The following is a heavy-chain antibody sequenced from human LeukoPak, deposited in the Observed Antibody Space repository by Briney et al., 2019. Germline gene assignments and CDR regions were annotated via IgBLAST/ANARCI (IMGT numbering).Heavy chain of an antibody. D-gene: IGHD3-10*01. Sequence: GGSLRLSCAASGFTFSTSGMNWVRQAPGKGLEWVSSISSSSNYIYYADSVKGRFSISRDNSKNTLYLQMNSLRAEDTAVYYCAKAYTSGSYFIDDAFDIWGQRTMVTASS. V-gene: IGHV3-21*04. CDR1: GFTFSTSG. J-gene: IGHJ3*02. CDR2: ISSSSNYI. CDR3: AKAYTSGSYFIDDAFDI.